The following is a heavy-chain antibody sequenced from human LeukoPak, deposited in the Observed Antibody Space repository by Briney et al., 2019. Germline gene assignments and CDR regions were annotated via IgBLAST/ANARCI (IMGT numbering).Heavy chain of an antibody. Sequence: ASVKVSCKASGYTFTSYAMHWVRQAPGQRLEWMGWINAGNGNTKYSQKFQGRVTITRDTSASTAYMELSSLRSEDTAVYYCARGSSWLGGSYYFDYWGQGTLVTVSS. V-gene: IGHV1-3*01. CDR1: GYTFTSYA. D-gene: IGHD2-15*01. J-gene: IGHJ4*02. CDR3: ARGSSWLGGSYYFDY. CDR2: INAGNGNT.